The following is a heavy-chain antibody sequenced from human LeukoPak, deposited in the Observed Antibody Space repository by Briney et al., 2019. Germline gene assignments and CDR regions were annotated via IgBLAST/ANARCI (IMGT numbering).Heavy chain of an antibody. CDR3: AKDRARGYCSSTSCYPDY. CDR1: GFTFSSYG. CDR2: IRYDGSNK. V-gene: IGHV3-30*02. D-gene: IGHD2-2*01. J-gene: IGHJ4*02. Sequence: RGSLRLSCAASGFTFSSYGMHWVRQAPGKGLEWVAFIRYDGSNKYYADSVKGRFTISRDNSKNTLYLQMNSLRAGDTAVYYCAKDRARGYCSSTSCYPDYWGQGTLVTVSS.